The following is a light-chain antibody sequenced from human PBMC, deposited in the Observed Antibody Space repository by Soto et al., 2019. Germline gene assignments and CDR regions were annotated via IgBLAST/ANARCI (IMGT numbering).Light chain of an antibody. V-gene: IGKV3-15*01. CDR3: QQYNDWPPYT. CDR1: QSMGSN. J-gene: IGKJ2*01. Sequence: EIVMTQSPATLSVSPGERVTLSCRAGQSMGSNLAWYQQKPGLAPRLLIYNASTRATGIPARFSGSGSGTEFTLTISSLQSEDFAVYYCQQYNDWPPYTFGQGTKLEIK. CDR2: NAS.